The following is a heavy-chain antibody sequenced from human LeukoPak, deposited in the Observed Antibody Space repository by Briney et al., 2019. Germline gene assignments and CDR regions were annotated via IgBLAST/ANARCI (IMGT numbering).Heavy chain of an antibody. CDR1: GFTFSDYS. V-gene: IGHV3-48*01. CDR3: ARDYKYAFDN. CDR2: IGIDSGNT. Sequence: GGSLRLSCAASGFTFSDYSMNRVRQAPGKGLEWISYIGIDSGNTNYADSVKGRFTISGDKAKNSLYLQMDSLRVEDTAVYYCARDYKYAFDNWGQGTLVTVSS. J-gene: IGHJ4*02. D-gene: IGHD5-24*01.